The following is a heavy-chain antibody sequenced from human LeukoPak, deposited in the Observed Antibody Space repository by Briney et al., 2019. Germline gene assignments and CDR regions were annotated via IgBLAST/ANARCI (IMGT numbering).Heavy chain of an antibody. Sequence: PSETLSLTCTVSGGSISSYYWSWIRQPPGKGLEWIGYIYYSGSTNYNPSLKSRVTISVDTSKNQFSLKLSSVTAADTAVYYCARGFGEYYLYYWGRGTLVTVSS. V-gene: IGHV4-59*01. D-gene: IGHD3-3*01. J-gene: IGHJ4*02. CDR2: IYYSGST. CDR1: GGSISSYY. CDR3: ARGFGEYYLYY.